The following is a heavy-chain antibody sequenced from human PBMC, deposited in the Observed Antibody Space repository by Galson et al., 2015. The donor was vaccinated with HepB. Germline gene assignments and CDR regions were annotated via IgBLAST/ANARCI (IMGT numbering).Heavy chain of an antibody. CDR1: GGSISSYY. D-gene: IGHD5-18*01. CDR3: ARHGAMVSYMPFDY. V-gene: IGHV4-59*08. J-gene: IGHJ4*02. Sequence: ETLSLTCTVSGGSISSYYWSWIRQPPGKGLEWIGYIYYSGSTNYNPSLKSRVTISVDTSKNQFSLKLSSVTAADTAVYYCARHGAMVSYMPFDYWGQGTLVTVSS. CDR2: IYYSGST.